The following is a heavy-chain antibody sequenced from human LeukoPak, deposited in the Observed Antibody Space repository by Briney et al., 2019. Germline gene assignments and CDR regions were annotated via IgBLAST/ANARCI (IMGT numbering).Heavy chain of an antibody. V-gene: IGHV3-48*02. CDR3: ARRAYGDDSFDY. D-gene: IGHD4-17*01. J-gene: IGHJ4*02. CDR1: GITFRSYS. CDR2: ITSGSSPI. Sequence: GRSLRLSCAASGITFRSYSMNWVRQAPGKGLEWVSYITSGSSPIYYADSVKGRFTISRDNAKNSLYLQMNSLRDEDTAVYYCARRAYGDDSFDYWGQGTLVTVSS.